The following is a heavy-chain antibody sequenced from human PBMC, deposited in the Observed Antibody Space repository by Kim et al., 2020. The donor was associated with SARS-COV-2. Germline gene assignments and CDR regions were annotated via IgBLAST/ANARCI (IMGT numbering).Heavy chain of an antibody. D-gene: IGHD3-16*01. CDR3: ARDENPEILYYDYVWGTRDGMDV. CDR1: GFTFSSYS. Sequence: GGSLRLSCAASGFTFSSYSMNWVRQAPGKGLEWVSYISSSSSTIYYADSVKGRFTISRDNAKNSLYLQMNSLRDEDTAVYYCARDENPEILYYDYVWGTRDGMDVWGQGTTVTVSS. J-gene: IGHJ6*02. CDR2: ISSSSSTI. V-gene: IGHV3-48*02.